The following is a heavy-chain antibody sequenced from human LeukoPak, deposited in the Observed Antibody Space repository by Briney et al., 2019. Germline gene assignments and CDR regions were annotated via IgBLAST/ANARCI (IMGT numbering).Heavy chain of an antibody. D-gene: IGHD6-13*01. Sequence: GGSLRLSCAASGFTFSSYAMSWVRQAPGKGLEWVSAISGSGGSTYYADSVKGRFTISRDNPKNTLYLQISSLRAEDTAVYYCARDWGAAAGYWGQGTLVTVSS. J-gene: IGHJ4*02. CDR1: GFTFSSYA. CDR2: ISGSGGST. V-gene: IGHV3-23*01. CDR3: ARDWGAAAGY.